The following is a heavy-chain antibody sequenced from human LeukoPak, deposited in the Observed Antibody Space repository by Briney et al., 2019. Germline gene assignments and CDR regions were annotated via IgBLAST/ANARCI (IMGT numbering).Heavy chain of an antibody. J-gene: IGHJ4*02. Sequence: GGSLGLSCTASSFTVRSNYMFWVRQAPGKGLECVSVIYSDGSAYYADSVKGRFTISRDSSMNTLFLQMNSLRAEDTAMYYCAGALYYNYYETRYFAYWGQGTPVTVSS. CDR2: IYSDGSA. D-gene: IGHD3-22*01. V-gene: IGHV3-53*01. CDR1: SFTVRSNY. CDR3: AGALYYNYYETRYFAY.